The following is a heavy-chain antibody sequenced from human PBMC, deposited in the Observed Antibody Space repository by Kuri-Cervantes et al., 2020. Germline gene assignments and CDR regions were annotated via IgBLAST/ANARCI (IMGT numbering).Heavy chain of an antibody. J-gene: IGHJ4*02. CDR3: ASRYSYARGGVY. V-gene: IGHV3-23*01. CDR2: ISGSGGST. D-gene: IGHD5-18*01. CDR1: GFIFSNYA. Sequence: GESLKISCEASGFIFSNYAMSWVRQAPGKGLEWVSAISGSGGSTYYADSVKGRFTISRDNSKNTLYLQMNSLRAEDTAVYYCASRYSYARGGVYWGQGTLVTVSS.